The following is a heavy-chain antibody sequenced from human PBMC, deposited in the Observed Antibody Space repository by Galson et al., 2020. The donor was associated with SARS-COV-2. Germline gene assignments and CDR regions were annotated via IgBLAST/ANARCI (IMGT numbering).Heavy chain of an antibody. D-gene: IGHD1-26*01. Sequence: KIGESLKISCKDSGYNFNSDWIGWVRQMPGKGLEWMGIIYPGDSETRYSLSFQGQVTMSADKSINTAYLQWSSLKASDTAMYFCARVRSGNYIYDYWGQGTLVTVSS. J-gene: IGHJ4*02. V-gene: IGHV5-51*01. CDR2: IYPGDSET. CDR3: ARVRSGNYIYDY. CDR1: GYNFNSDW.